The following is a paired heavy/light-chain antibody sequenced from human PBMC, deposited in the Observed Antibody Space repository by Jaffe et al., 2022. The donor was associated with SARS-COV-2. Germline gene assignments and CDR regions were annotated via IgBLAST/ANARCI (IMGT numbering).Light chain of an antibody. J-gene: IGKJ2*01. CDR3: QQSHSPLYT. Sequence: DIQMTQSPPSLSASVGDRVTITCRASQNINNYLNWYQQKPGQAPKLLIYVASSLQGGVPSRFSGSGSGTDFTLTISSLQPEDFATYYCQQSHSPLYTFGQGTKLE. CDR2: VAS. CDR1: QNINNY. V-gene: IGKV1-39*01.
Heavy chain of an antibody. CDR3: ARLRGDVVVGATRGNYFQN. J-gene: IGHJ4*02. V-gene: IGHV5-51*01. D-gene: IGHD2-15*01. CDR1: GYSFITYW. Sequence: EVQLVQSGAEVKKPGESLNISCQGSGYSFITYWIGWVRQKPGKGPEWMGIIYPGDSETRYSPSFEGQVTISADKSTSTAYLQWSSLKATDTAMYYCARLRGDVVVGATRGNYFQNWGQGTLVTVSS. CDR2: IYPGDSET.